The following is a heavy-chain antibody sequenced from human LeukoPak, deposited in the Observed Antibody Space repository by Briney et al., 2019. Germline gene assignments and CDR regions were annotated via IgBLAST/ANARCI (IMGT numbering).Heavy chain of an antibody. CDR3: VRDRGSGWYSGSY. V-gene: IGHV3-7*01. CDR1: GFTFSSYW. CDR2: INQDGSEK. D-gene: IGHD6-19*01. Sequence: GGSLRLSCAASGFTFSSYWMSWVRQAPGKGLDWVANINQDGSEKYYVDSVKGRLTISRDNAKNSLYLQMNSLRAEDTAVYYCVRDRGSGWYSGSYWGQGILVTVSS. J-gene: IGHJ4*02.